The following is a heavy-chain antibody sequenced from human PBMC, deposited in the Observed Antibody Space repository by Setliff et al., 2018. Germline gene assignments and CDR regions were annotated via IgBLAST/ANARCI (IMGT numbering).Heavy chain of an antibody. CDR1: GESFSGHY. V-gene: IGHV4-34*01. J-gene: IGHJ4*02. CDR2: INHSGST. D-gene: IGHD2-21*02. Sequence: SETLSLTCAVYGESFSGHYWSWIRQPPGKGLEWIGEINHSGSTNYNPSLKSRVTISVDTSKNQFSLKRSSVAAADTAVYYCARGFDVCGGGACYTDGPYYFDYWGLGTLVTVSS. CDR3: ARGFDVCGGGACYTDGPYYFDY.